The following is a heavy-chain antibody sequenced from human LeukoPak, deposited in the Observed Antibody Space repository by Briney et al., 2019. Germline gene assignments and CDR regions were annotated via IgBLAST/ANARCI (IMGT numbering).Heavy chain of an antibody. J-gene: IGHJ4*02. V-gene: IGHV3-30*03. CDR3: ARDRAWNYFDY. CDR1: GFTFSRHG. D-gene: IGHD3-3*01. CDR2: ISNDGSRK. Sequence: HPGGSLRLSCAPSGFTFSRHGMHWVRQAPGKWLEWVAIISNDGSRKYYAHSVEGRFTISRDNSKNTLYLQMDSLRAEDTAVYYCARDRAWNYFDYWGQGTLVTVSS.